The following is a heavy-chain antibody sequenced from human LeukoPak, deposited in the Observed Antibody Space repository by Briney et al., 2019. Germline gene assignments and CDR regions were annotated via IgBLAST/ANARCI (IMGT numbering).Heavy chain of an antibody. Sequence: GGSLRLSCAASGFTFSSYSMNWVRQAPGKGLEWVGRIKSKTDGGTTDYAAPVKGRFTISRDDSKNTLYLQMNSLKTEDTAVYYCTTDPSWGYDAFDIWGQGTMVTVSS. CDR2: IKSKTDGGTT. CDR1: GFTFSSYS. V-gene: IGHV3-15*01. CDR3: TTDPSWGYDAFDI. J-gene: IGHJ3*02. D-gene: IGHD7-27*01.